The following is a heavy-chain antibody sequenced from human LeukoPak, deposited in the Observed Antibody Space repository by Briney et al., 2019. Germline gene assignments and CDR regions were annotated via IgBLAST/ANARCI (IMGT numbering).Heavy chain of an antibody. D-gene: IGHD3-22*01. CDR2: VNPNSGNT. Sequence: ASVKVSCKTSGYTFTSYDLNWVRQAAGQGLEWMGWVNPNSGNTVYAQKFQGRVTITMDPYIRTAYMELSSLRSEDTAVYYCARRSDDYDSSAYYHWGQGTLVTVSS. J-gene: IGHJ4*02. CDR3: ARRSDDYDSSAYYH. V-gene: IGHV1-8*01. CDR1: GYTFTSYD.